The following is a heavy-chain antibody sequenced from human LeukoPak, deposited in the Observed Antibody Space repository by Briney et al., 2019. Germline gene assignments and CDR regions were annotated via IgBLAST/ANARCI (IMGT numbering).Heavy chain of an antibody. D-gene: IGHD6-13*01. CDR2: ISGDGGST. CDR3: ARPRETGYSSSWYLGY. Sequence: GSLRLSCAASGFTFDDYAMHWVRQAPGKGLEWVSLISGDGGSTYYADSVKGRFTISRDNSKNSLYLQMNSLRTEDTALYYCARPRETGYSSSWYLGYWGQGTLVTVSS. CDR1: GFTFDDYA. J-gene: IGHJ4*02. V-gene: IGHV3-43*02.